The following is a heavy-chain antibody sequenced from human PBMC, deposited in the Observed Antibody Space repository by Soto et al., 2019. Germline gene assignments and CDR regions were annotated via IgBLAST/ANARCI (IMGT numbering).Heavy chain of an antibody. CDR1: GFSLSTSDVG. D-gene: IGHD6-6*01. J-gene: IGHJ4*02. Sequence: QITLKESGPTLVKPTQTLTLTCTFSGFSLSTSDVGVGWIRQPPGKALEWLALIYWDDDKRYSPSLKSRLTITKDTSKQQVVLTMTNVDPMDTATYFCAHSKYSRSSFDFWGQGTLVTVSS. V-gene: IGHV2-5*02. CDR3: AHSKYSRSSFDF. CDR2: IYWDDDK.